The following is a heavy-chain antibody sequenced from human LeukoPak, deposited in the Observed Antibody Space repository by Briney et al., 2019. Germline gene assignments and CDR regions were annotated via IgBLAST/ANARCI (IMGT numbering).Heavy chain of an antibody. D-gene: IGHD2-2*03. J-gene: IGHJ4*02. CDR1: GFTASSSY. Sequence: GGSLRLSCAASGFTASSSYMGWVRQAPGKGLEWISVIYSGGSTYYADSMNGRFRISRDNSKNTVYLQMNILRAEDTAMYYCARVDNSGEGYFDCWGQGTLVTVSS. CDR2: IYSGGST. V-gene: IGHV3-53*01. CDR3: ARVDNSGEGYFDC.